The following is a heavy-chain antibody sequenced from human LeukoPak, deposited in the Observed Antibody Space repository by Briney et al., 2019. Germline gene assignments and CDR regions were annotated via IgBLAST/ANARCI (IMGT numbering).Heavy chain of an antibody. Sequence: SVKVSCKPSVGTFSSYAISWVRQAPGQGLEWMGGIIPIFGTANYAQKFQGRVTITADKSTSTAYMELSSLRSEDTAVYYCARDREGVTGFDYWGQGTLVTVSS. CDR2: IIPIFGTA. D-gene: IGHD2-21*02. J-gene: IGHJ4*02. CDR1: VGTFSSYA. V-gene: IGHV1-69*06. CDR3: ARDREGVTGFDY.